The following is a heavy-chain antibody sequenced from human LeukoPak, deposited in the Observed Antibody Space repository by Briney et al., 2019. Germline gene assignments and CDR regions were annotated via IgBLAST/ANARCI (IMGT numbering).Heavy chain of an antibody. CDR1: GFTFSSYA. D-gene: IGHD3-22*01. J-gene: IGHJ3*02. V-gene: IGHV3-23*01. CDR3: ARDRYYASSGYQDGFDI. Sequence: GGPLRLSCAASGFTFSSYAMSWVRQAPGKGLEWVSAISGSGGSTYYADSVKGRFTISRDSSKNSLYLQMNSLRAEDTAVYYCARDRYYASSGYQDGFDIWGQGTMVTVSS. CDR2: ISGSGGST.